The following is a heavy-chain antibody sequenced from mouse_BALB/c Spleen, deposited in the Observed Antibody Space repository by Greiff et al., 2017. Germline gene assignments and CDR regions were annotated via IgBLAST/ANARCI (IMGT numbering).Heavy chain of an antibody. CDR3: ARITPSYYAMDY. V-gene: IGHV14-3*02. J-gene: IGHJ4*01. CDR2: IDPANGNT. Sequence: EVKLQESGAELVKPGASVKLSCTASGFNIKDTYMHWVKQRPEQGLEWIGRIDPANGNTKYDPKFQGKATITADTSSNTAYLQLSSLTSEDTAVYYCARITPSYYAMDYWGQGTSVTVSS. D-gene: IGHD2-4*01. CDR1: GFNIKDTY.